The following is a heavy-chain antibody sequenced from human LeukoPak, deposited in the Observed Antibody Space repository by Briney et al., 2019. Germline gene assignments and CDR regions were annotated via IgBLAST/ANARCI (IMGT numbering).Heavy chain of an antibody. CDR3: AKDLSGGSLDY. J-gene: IGHJ4*02. CDR2: ITAIDGRT. D-gene: IGHD1-26*01. CDR1: GFTFSSTT. Sequence: GRSLRLSCVASGFTFSSTTMGWVRQAPGRGLEWVSSITAIDGRTYYADSVRGRFTISRDNSKNTVYLQMNSLRAEDTAAYYCAKDLSGGSLDYWGQGTLVTVSS. V-gene: IGHV3-23*01.